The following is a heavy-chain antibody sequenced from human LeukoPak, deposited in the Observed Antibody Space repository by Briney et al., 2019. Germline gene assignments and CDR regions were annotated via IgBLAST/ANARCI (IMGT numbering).Heavy chain of an antibody. J-gene: IGHJ5*02. CDR3: ATEDIVVVSSGTRYNWFAP. CDR1: GYTLTELS. CDR2: FDPEDGET. V-gene: IGHV1-24*01. D-gene: IGHD3-22*01. Sequence: ASVKVSCKVSGYTLTELSMHWVRQAPGKGLEWMGGFDPEDGETIYAQKFQGRVTMTEDTSTDTAYMELSSLRSEDTAVYYCATEDIVVVSSGTRYNWFAPWGQGTLVTVSS.